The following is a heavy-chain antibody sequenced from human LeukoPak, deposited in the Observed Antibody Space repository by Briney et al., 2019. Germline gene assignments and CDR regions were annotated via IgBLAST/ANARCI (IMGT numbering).Heavy chain of an antibody. V-gene: IGHV3-30*02. D-gene: IGHD5-18*01. CDR3: AKGDKPVIAMVNFDY. J-gene: IGHJ4*02. CDR1: GFTFSSYG. Sequence: GGSLRLSCAASGFTFSSYGMHWVRQAPGKGLEWVAFIRYDGSNKYYADSVKGRFTISRDNSKNTLYLQMNSLRAEDTAMYYCAKGDKPVIAMVNFDYWGQGTLVTVSS. CDR2: IRYDGSNK.